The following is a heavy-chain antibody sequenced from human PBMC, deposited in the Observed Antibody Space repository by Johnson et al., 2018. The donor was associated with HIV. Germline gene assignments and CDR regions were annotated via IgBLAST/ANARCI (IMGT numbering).Heavy chain of an antibody. J-gene: IGHJ3*02. D-gene: IGHD3-10*01. Sequence: VQLVESGGGLVQPGGSLRLSCAASAFTVSDNYLSWVRQAPGKGLEWVSVIYTGGSTYDADSVTGRFTISRDNSKNTLYLQMNSLRVEDTAVYYCASSYSESDAFDIWGQGTMVTVSS. V-gene: IGHV3-66*01. CDR1: AFTVSDNY. CDR3: ASSYSESDAFDI. CDR2: IYTGGST.